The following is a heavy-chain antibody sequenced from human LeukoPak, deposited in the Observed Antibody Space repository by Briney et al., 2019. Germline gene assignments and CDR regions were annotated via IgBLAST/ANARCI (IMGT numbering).Heavy chain of an antibody. V-gene: IGHV3-30*02. J-gene: IGHJ4*02. CDR2: IRYDGSNK. Sequence: PGGSLRLSCAASGFTFSSYGMHWVRQAPGKGLEWVAFIRYDGSNKYYADSVKGRFTISRDNSKNTLYLQMNSLRAEDTAVYYCAKDSYYYDSSGYYHGDKSLDYWGQGTLVTVSS. CDR3: AKDSYYYDSSGYYHGDKSLDY. CDR1: GFTFSSYG. D-gene: IGHD3-22*01.